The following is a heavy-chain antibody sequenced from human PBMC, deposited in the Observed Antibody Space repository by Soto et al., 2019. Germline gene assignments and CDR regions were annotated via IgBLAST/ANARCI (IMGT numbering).Heavy chain of an antibody. J-gene: IGHJ4*02. V-gene: IGHV3-33*01. CDR2: MWHHGTRE. Sequence: QVQLVESGGGVVQPGTSLRLSCAASGFTVSTHGMHWVRQAPGKGLEWVALMWHHGTRENYVDSVKGRFTISRDTSKNTVYLQMNSLRAEDTAVYYCARDLALNGLDYRGQGTLVTVSP. CDR1: GFTVSTHG. D-gene: IGHD3-3*02. CDR3: ARDLALNGLDY.